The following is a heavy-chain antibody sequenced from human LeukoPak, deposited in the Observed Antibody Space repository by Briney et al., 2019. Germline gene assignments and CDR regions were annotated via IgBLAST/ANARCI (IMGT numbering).Heavy chain of an antibody. CDR3: VRGPLYGDYAELEAFDI. J-gene: IGHJ3*02. Sequence: SETLSLTCAVYGGSFSGYYWSWIRQPPGKGLEWIGEINHSGDTNYNPSLKSRVTLSVDTSKNQFSLKLSSVTAADTAMYYCVRGPLYGDYAELEAFDIWGQGTMVTVSS. CDR2: INHSGDT. D-gene: IGHD4-17*01. V-gene: IGHV4-34*01. CDR1: GGSFSGYY.